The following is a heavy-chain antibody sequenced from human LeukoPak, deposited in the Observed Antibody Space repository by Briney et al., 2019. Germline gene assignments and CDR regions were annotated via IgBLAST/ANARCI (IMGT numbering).Heavy chain of an antibody. CDR1: GGSFSGYY. CDR3: ARNRMDV. V-gene: IGHV4-34*01. Sequence: SETLSLTCAVYGGSFSGYYWSWIRQPPGKGLEWTGEINHSGSTNYNPSLKSRVTISVDTSKNQFSLKLSSVTAADTAVYYCARNRMDVWGKGTTVTVSS. J-gene: IGHJ6*04. CDR2: INHSGST.